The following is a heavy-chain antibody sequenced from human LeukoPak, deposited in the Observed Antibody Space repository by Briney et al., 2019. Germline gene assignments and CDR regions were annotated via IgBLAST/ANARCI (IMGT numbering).Heavy chain of an antibody. V-gene: IGHV3-30*03. CDR1: GFTFSSYG. Sequence: PGRSLRLSCAASGFTFSSYGMHWVRQAPGKGLEWVAVISYDGCNKYYADSVKGRFTISRDNSKNTLYLQMNSLRAEDTAVYYCARGMITFGGVLDYWGQGTLVTVSS. CDR3: ARGMITFGGVLDY. J-gene: IGHJ4*02. CDR2: ISYDGCNK. D-gene: IGHD3-16*01.